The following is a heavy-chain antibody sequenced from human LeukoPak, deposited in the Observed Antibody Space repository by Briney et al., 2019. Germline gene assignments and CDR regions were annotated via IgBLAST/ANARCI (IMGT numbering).Heavy chain of an antibody. CDR3: ARRAGYYGSSGYYSLDY. CDR2: IYPGDSDT. J-gene: IGHJ4*02. Sequence: GESLKISCKGSGYSFTSYWIGWVRQTPGKGLEWMGIIYPGDSDTRNSPSFQGQVTISADKSISTAYLQWSSLKASDTAMYYCARRAGYYGSSGYYSLDYWGQGTLVTVSS. CDR1: GYSFTSYW. V-gene: IGHV5-51*01. D-gene: IGHD3-22*01.